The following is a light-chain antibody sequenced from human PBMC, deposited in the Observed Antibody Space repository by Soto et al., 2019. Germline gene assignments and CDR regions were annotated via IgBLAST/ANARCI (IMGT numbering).Light chain of an antibody. CDR3: QSYDSSLSGYG. CDR2: GSS. V-gene: IGLV1-40*01. J-gene: IGLJ1*01. Sequence: QPVLTQPPSVSGAPGQRVTISCTGSSSNIGAGYDVHWYQQLPGTAPKLLIYGSSNRPSEVPDRFSGSKSGTSASLAITGLQAEDEADYYCQSYDSSLSGYGFGTGTKVTVL. CDR1: SSNIGAGYD.